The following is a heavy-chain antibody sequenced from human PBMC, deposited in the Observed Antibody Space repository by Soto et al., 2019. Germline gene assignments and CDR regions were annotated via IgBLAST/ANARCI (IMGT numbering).Heavy chain of an antibody. V-gene: IGHV1-18*01. J-gene: IGHJ4*02. D-gene: IGHD3-9*01. CDR3: ARVQWEDDILTGTEWFDY. CDR2: ISAYNGNT. Sequence: QVQRGQSGAEVKKPGASVKVSCKASGYTITSYGISWVRQAPGQGLEWMGWISAYNGNTNYAQKLQGRVTMTTDTSTSTAYMELRSLRSDDTAVYYCARVQWEDDILTGTEWFDYWGQGTLVTVSS. CDR1: GYTITSYG.